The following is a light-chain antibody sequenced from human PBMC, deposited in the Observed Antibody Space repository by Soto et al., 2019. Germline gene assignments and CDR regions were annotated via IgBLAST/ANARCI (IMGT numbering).Light chain of an antibody. CDR3: TSYTGDDFTFI. V-gene: IGLV2-8*01. J-gene: IGLJ1*01. Sequence: QSALTQPPSASGSLGQSVTISCTGTSSDIGSYDYVSWYQQHPGRAPKLIIFEVNKRPSGVPDRFSGSKSGNTASLIVSGLHPDDDAEYNCTSYTGDDFTFIFGTGTKVTXL. CDR2: EVN. CDR1: SSDIGSYDY.